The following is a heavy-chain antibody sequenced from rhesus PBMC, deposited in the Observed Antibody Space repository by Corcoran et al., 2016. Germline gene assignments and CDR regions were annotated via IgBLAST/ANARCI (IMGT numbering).Heavy chain of an antibody. CDR1: GGSITGYY. V-gene: IGHV4-73*01. CDR3: ARAEYSNYPDY. D-gene: IGHD4-23*01. J-gene: IGHJ4*01. CDR2: FDGNSAST. Sequence: QVKLQQWGEGLVKPSETLSLTCAVYGGSITGYYWSWIRKPPGKGLEWIGNFDGNSASTNYNPSLNNRVTSSKDTSKNQFSLKLSAVTAADTAVYYCARAEYSNYPDYWGQGVLVTVSS.